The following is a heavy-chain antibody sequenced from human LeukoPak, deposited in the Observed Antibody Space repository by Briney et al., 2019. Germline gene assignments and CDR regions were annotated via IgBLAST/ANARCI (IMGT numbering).Heavy chain of an antibody. D-gene: IGHD4-17*01. V-gene: IGHV3-23*01. CDR2: SGDTGGRT. CDR3: AKDRAYGDNGVYYFDY. Sequence: GGSLRPSCGVSGFPFSSYAMSLVRQAPGKGLEWVSASGDTGGRTYYADAVKSRFTISKDTPKNTLYLQMNSLRAEDTAVYYCAKDRAYGDNGVYYFDYWGPGTLVTVSS. J-gene: IGHJ4*02. CDR1: GFPFSSYA.